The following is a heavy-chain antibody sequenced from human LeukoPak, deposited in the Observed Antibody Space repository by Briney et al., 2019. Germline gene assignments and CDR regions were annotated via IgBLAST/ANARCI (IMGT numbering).Heavy chain of an antibody. CDR2: ISNRGST. D-gene: IGHD1-26*01. CDR1: GASVSSHF. V-gene: IGHV4-59*02. CDR3: AKGVSGTYYAFDV. J-gene: IGHJ3*01. Sequence: SETLPLTCGVSGASVSSHFWSWIRQTPGMGLEWIGYISNRGSTGYNPSLRSRVTISVDAPKNEVSLNVRSVSAADTAVYYCAKGVSGTYYAFDVWGQG.